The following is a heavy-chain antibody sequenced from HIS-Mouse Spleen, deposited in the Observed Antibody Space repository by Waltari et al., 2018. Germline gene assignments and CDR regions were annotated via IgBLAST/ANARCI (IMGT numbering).Heavy chain of an antibody. CDR2: IRSKAYGGTT. CDR1: GFTFGDYA. J-gene: IGHJ3*02. CDR3: TRDIAARGAFDI. V-gene: IGHV3-49*03. Sequence: EVQLVESGGGLVQPGRSLRLSCTASGFTFGDYAMSWFRQAPGKGLEWVGFIRSKAYGGTTEYAASVKGRFTISRDDSKSIAYLQMNSLKTEDTAVYYCTRDIAARGAFDIWGQGTMVTVSS. D-gene: IGHD6-6*01.